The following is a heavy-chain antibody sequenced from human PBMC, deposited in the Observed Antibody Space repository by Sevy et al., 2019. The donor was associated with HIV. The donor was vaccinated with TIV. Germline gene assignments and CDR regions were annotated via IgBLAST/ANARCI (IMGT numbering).Heavy chain of an antibody. V-gene: IGHV3-33*01. CDR3: ARDLEFYDYGDSGPAFMPDY. CDR1: GFTFSTYG. CDR2: MWFDGSNT. Sequence: GESLKISCAASGFTFSTYGMHWVRQAPGKGLEWVAVMWFDGSNTYYADSVKGRFTICRDIAKNTLHLQMNSLRAEDTAVYYCARDLEFYDYGDSGPAFMPDYWGQGTMVTVSS. D-gene: IGHD3-16*01. J-gene: IGHJ4*01.